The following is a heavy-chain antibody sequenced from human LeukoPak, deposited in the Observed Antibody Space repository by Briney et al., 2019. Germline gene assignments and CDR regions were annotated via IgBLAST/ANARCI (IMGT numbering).Heavy chain of an antibody. J-gene: IGHJ4*02. D-gene: IGHD2-21*01. CDR3: AKEGVILGPSHFDH. CDR2: IGGSGLDT. V-gene: IGHV3-23*01. Sequence: GGSLRLSCAASGFTFSSYSMTWVRQAPGKGLEWVSSIGGSGLDTYYPDSVKGRFFISRDNAKSTLYLQMNSLGAEDTAVYFCAKEGVILGPSHFDHWGQGTLVTVSS. CDR1: GFTFSSYS.